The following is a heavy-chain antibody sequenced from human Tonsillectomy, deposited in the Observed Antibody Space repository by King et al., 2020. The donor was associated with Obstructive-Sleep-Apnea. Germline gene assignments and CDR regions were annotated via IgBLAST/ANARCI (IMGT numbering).Heavy chain of an antibody. CDR3: ARGPTYGSGSYGDYYYYGMDV. CDR1: GGSISSSSYY. J-gene: IGHJ6*02. D-gene: IGHD3-10*01. V-gene: IGHV4-39*07. Sequence: QLQESGPGLVKPSETLSLTCTVSGGSISSSSYYWGWIRQPPGKGLEWIGSIYYSGSTYYNPSLKSRVTISVDTSKNQFSLKLSSVTAADTAVYYCARGPTYGSGSYGDYYYYGMDVWGQGTTVTVSS. CDR2: IYYSGST.